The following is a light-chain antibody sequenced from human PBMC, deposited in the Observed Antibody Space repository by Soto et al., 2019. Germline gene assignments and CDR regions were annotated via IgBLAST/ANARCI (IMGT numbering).Light chain of an antibody. CDR1: QSISSW. CDR3: QQYNSYPLT. CDR2: KAS. Sequence: DIQMTQSPSTLSASVGDRVTITCRASQSISSWLAWYQQKPGKAPKLLIYKASDLEGGVPSRISGSGSGTEFTLTISSLQPDDFATYYCQQYNSYPLTFGGGTKVEIK. J-gene: IGKJ4*01. V-gene: IGKV1-5*03.